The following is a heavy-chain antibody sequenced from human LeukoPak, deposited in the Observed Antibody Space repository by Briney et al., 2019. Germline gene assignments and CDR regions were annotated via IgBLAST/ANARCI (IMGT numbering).Heavy chain of an antibody. D-gene: IGHD6-19*01. Sequence: ASVKVSCKASGYTFTSYGISWVRQAPGQGLEWMGWISAYNGNTNYAQKLQGRVTMTTDTSTSTAYMELRGLRSDDTAVYYCAGHLLSSGWYDVDYWGQGTLVTVSS. J-gene: IGHJ4*02. CDR2: ISAYNGNT. CDR1: GYTFTSYG. V-gene: IGHV1-18*01. CDR3: AGHLLSSGWYDVDY.